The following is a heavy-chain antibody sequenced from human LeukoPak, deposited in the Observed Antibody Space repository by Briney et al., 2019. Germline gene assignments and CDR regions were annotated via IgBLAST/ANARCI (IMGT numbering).Heavy chain of an antibody. J-gene: IGHJ4*02. V-gene: IGHV3-7*04. CDR1: GFTFSTYW. CDR2: INQDGGEK. D-gene: IGHD2-15*01. CDR3: ARGDKFSGDY. Sequence: SGGSLRLSCAPSGFTFSTYWMSWVRQAPGKGLEWVANINQDGGEKYYVDSVKGRFTISRDNAKNSLYLQMNSLRAEDTAVYYCARGDKFSGDYWGQGTLVTVSS.